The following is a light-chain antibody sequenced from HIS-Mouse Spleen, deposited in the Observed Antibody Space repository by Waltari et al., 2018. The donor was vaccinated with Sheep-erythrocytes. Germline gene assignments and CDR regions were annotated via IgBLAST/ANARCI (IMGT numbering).Light chain of an antibody. CDR1: SSDVGGYNY. CDR2: DVR. CDR3: CSYAGSYNHV. Sequence: QSALTQPRSVSGSPGQSVTISCTGTSSDVGGYNYVSWYQQHPGKAPKLMIYDVRKRPPGGPDRFSGSKSGNTASLTISGLQAEDEADYYCCSYAGSYNHVFATGTKVTVL. J-gene: IGLJ1*01. V-gene: IGLV2-11*01.